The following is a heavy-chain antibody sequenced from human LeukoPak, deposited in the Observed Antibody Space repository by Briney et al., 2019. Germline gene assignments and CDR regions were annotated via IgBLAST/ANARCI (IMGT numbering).Heavy chain of an antibody. V-gene: IGHV1-2*02. CDR1: GYTFTGYY. CDR2: INPNSGGT. D-gene: IGHD6-19*01. CDR3: ARDRTRTGYSSGWYHDY. J-gene: IGHJ4*02. Sequence: ASVKVSCKASGYTFTGYYMHWVRQAPGQGLEWMGWINPNSGGTNYAQKFQGRVTMTRDTSISTAYLELSRLRSDDTAVYYCARDRTRTGYSSGWYHDYWGQGTLVTVSS.